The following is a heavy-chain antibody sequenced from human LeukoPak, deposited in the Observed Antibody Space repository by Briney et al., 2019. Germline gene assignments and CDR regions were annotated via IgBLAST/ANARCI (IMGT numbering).Heavy chain of an antibody. J-gene: IGHJ4*02. CDR1: GFTFSSYA. CDR3: VRRSPRDCSTTSCYSSSWYFDY. D-gene: IGHD2-2*02. V-gene: IGHV3-64D*06. Sequence: GGSLRLSCSASGFTFSSYAMHWVRQTPEKGLEYVSAISINGGSTYYTDSVKGRFTISRDNAKNTLYLQMSSLRAEDTAVYYCVRRSPRDCSTTSCYSSSWYFDYWGQGTLVTVSS. CDR2: ISINGGST.